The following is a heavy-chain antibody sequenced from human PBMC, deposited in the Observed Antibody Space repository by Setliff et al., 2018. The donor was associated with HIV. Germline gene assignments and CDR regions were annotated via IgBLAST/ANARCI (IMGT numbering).Heavy chain of an antibody. V-gene: IGHV1-69*05. J-gene: IGHJ3*02. CDR1: GGTFSSYA. CDR2: IIPMFGTL. Sequence: GASVKVSCKASGGTFSSYAINWVRQAPGQGLEWMGGIIPMFGTLNFAQKFQGRVTITTDESTSTAYMELNSLRSEDTAVYYCARGHSHGYGECAFDIWGQGTMVTV. CDR3: ARGHSHGYGECAFDI. D-gene: IGHD5-18*01.